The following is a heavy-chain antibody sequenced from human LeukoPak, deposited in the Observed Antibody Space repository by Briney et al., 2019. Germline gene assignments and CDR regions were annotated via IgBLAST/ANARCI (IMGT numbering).Heavy chain of an antibody. CDR2: ISSSSSYI. CDR1: GFTFSSYS. D-gene: IGHD3-22*01. J-gene: IGHJ4*02. CDR3: ARTGYDSSGYYFPFDY. V-gene: IGHV3-21*01. Sequence: GGSLRLSCAASGFTFSSYSMNWVRQAPGKGLEWVSSISSSSSYIYYADSVKGRFTISRDNAKNSLYLQMNSLRAEDTAVYYCARTGYDSSGYYFPFDYWGQGTLVTVSS.